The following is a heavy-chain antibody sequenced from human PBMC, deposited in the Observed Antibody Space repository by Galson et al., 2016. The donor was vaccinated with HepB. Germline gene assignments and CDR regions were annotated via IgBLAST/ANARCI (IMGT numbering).Heavy chain of an antibody. V-gene: IGHV1-69*13. D-gene: IGHD6-19*01. CDR1: GGTFNIYT. Sequence: SVKVSCKVFGGTFNIYTITWVRQAPGQGLEWMGGIIPIFDTTNYAQKFQGRVTITADESTSTAYMELNSLTSEDTAIYYCARGVGLGSGWLNWFDPWGQGTLVTVSS. CDR3: ARGVGLGSGWLNWFDP. J-gene: IGHJ5*02. CDR2: IIPIFDTT.